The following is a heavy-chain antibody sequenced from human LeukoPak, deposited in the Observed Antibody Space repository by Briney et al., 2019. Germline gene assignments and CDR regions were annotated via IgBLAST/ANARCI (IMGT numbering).Heavy chain of an antibody. CDR3: ARVGVTMVRGSNLGRRWFDP. CDR1: GYTFTGYY. V-gene: IGHV1-2*02. J-gene: IGHJ5*02. CDR2: INPNSGGT. D-gene: IGHD3-10*01. Sequence: GASVKVSCKASGYTFTGYYMHWVRQASGQGLEWMGWINPNSGGTNYAQKFQGRVTMTRDTSISTAYMELSRLRSDDTAVYYCARVGVTMVRGSNLGRRWFDPWGQGTLVTVSS.